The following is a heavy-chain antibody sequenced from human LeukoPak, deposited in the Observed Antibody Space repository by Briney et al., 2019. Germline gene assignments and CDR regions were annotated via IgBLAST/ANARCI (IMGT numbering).Heavy chain of an antibody. V-gene: IGHV3-23*01. CDR1: GFTFSSYA. CDR3: VRDPLARDGFNSLDY. CDR2: ISGRDGYT. Sequence: GGSLRLSCAASGFTFSSYAMSWVRQAPGKGLEWVSIISGRDGYTHYADAVKGRSIISRDNSKNTLYLQMNSLRAEDTAVYYCVRDPLARDGFNSLDYWGQGTLVTVSS. J-gene: IGHJ4*02. D-gene: IGHD5-24*01.